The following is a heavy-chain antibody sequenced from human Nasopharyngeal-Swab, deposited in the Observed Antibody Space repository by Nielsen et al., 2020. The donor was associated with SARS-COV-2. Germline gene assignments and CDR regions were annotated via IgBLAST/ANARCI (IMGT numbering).Heavy chain of an antibody. V-gene: IGHV4-61*01. Sequence: GSLRLSCTVSGGSVSSGSYYWSWIRQPPGRGLEWIGYIYYSGSTNYNPSLKSRVTISVDTSKNQFSLKLSSVTAADTAVYYCAREPSTVRGPFDPWGQGTLVTVSS. D-gene: IGHD3-10*01. CDR3: AREPSTVRGPFDP. CDR2: IYYSGST. J-gene: IGHJ5*02. CDR1: GGSVSSGSYY.